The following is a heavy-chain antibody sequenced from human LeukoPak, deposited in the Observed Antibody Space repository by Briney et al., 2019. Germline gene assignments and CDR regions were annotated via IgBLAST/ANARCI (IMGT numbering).Heavy chain of an antibody. CDR3: TRVGYIDEGIDY. V-gene: IGHV3-33*01. Sequence: GGSLRLSCAASGFTFSSYGMHWVRQAPGKGLEWVAVIWYDGSNKYYADSVKGRFTISRDNSKNTLYLQMNSLRAEDTAVYYCTRVGYIDEGIDYWGQGTLVTVSS. D-gene: IGHD5-24*01. CDR1: GFTFSSYG. CDR2: IWYDGSNK. J-gene: IGHJ4*02.